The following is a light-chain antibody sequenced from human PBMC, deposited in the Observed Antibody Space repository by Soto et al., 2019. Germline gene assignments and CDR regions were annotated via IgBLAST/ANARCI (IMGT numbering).Light chain of an antibody. J-gene: IGKJ4*01. V-gene: IGKV3-15*01. Sequence: EIVMTQSPATLSVSPGERATLSCRASQSVSTNLAWYQQKPRQAPRLLIYGASTRATGIPARFSGSGSGTEFTLTISSLQSEDFAVYYCKQYNNWPPFFGGGTKVEIK. CDR2: GAS. CDR3: KQYNNWPPF. CDR1: QSVSTN.